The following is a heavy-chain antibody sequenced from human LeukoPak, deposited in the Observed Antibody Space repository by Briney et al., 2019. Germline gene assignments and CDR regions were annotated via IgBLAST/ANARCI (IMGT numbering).Heavy chain of an antibody. Sequence: GGSLRLSCAASGFTFSSYWMTWVRQAPGKGLEWVANMNQDGSEKYYMNSVKGRFTISRDNAKNSLYLQMNSLRAEDTAVYYCVRSRGATGYWGQGTLVTVSS. CDR3: VRSRGATGY. D-gene: IGHD1-26*01. CDR1: GFTFSSYW. V-gene: IGHV3-7*01. CDR2: MNQDGSEK. J-gene: IGHJ4*02.